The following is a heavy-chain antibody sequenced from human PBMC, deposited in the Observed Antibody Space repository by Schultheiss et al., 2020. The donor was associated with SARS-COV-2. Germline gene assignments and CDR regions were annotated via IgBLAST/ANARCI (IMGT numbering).Heavy chain of an antibody. Sequence: GGSLRLSCAASGFTFSSYWMSWVRQAPGKGLEWVSAISGSGGSTYYADSVKGRFTISRDNSKNTLYLQMNSLRAEDTAVYYCARDSTGYCSSTSCYTYYYYYMDVWGKGTTVTVSS. D-gene: IGHD2-2*02. CDR3: ARDSTGYCSSTSCYTYYYYYMDV. J-gene: IGHJ6*03. CDR1: GFTFSSYW. CDR2: ISGSGGST. V-gene: IGHV3-23*01.